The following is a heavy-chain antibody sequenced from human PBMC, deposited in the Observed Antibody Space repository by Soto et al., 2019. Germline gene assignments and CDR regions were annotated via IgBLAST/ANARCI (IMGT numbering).Heavy chain of an antibody. CDR3: AKDSLTLTYYYDSSGYSTLDY. D-gene: IGHD3-22*01. J-gene: IGHJ4*02. Sequence: GGSLRLSCAASGLTFSRSDMHWVRQATGKGLAWVSAIGTGGDTYYSDSVKGRFTISRENAKNSLYLQMNSLRAEDTAVYYCAKDSLTLTYYYDSSGYSTLDYWAQGTLVTVSS. V-gene: IGHV3-13*01. CDR1: GLTFSRSD. CDR2: IGTGGDT.